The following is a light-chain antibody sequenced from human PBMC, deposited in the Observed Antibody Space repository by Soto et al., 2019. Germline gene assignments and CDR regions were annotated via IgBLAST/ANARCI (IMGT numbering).Light chain of an antibody. CDR1: SGHSNYA. Sequence: QPVLTQSPSASASLGASVKLTCTLSSGHSNYAIAWHQQGPEKGPRYLMKLNSDGSHSKGDGIPVRFSGSISGAERYLTISSLPSEDEADYYCQTWGTGIQVFGGGTKVTVL. J-gene: IGLJ2*01. CDR2: LNSDGSH. V-gene: IGLV4-69*01. CDR3: QTWGTGIQV.